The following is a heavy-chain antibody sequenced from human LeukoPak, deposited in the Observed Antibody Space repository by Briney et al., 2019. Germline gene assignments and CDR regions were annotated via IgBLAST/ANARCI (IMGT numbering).Heavy chain of an antibody. CDR1: GYSFTSYW. V-gene: IGHV5-51*01. CDR2: IYPGDSDT. J-gene: IGHJ4*02. Sequence: GESLKISCKGSGYSFTSYWIGWLRQLPGKGLEWMGIIYPGDSDTRYSPSFQGQVTISADKSISTAYLQWSSLKASDTAMYYCARWRENDFWSGYCFDYWGQGTLVTVSS. CDR3: ARWRENDFWSGYCFDY. D-gene: IGHD3-3*01.